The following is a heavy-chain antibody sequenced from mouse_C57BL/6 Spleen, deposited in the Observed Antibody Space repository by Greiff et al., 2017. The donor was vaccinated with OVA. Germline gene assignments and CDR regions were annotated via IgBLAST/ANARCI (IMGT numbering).Heavy chain of an antibody. Sequence: QVQLQQPGAELVKPGASVKLSCKASGYTFTSYWMHWVKQRPGRGLEWIGRIDPNSGGTKYNEKFKSKAPLTVDKPSSTAYMQLSSLTSEDSAVYYCAREVAYDYDREDWYFDVWGTGTTVTVSS. V-gene: IGHV1-72*01. D-gene: IGHD2-4*01. CDR3: AREVAYDYDREDWYFDV. CDR2: IDPNSGGT. J-gene: IGHJ1*03. CDR1: GYTFTSYW.